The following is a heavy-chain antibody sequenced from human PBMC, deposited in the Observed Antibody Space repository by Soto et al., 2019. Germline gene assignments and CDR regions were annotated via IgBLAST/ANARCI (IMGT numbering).Heavy chain of an antibody. CDR2: ISAYNGNK. D-gene: IGHD1-26*01. Sequence: QVPLVQSGAEVKKPGASVKVSCKAYGYTFTSYGISWVRQAPGQGLEWMGWISAYNGNKKYAQKLQGRVTMTTDTATSTAYMELRSLRSDDTAVYYCARDLGGSYYAPVDYWGQGTVVTVSS. CDR3: ARDLGGSYYAPVDY. CDR1: GYTFTSYG. J-gene: IGHJ4*02. V-gene: IGHV1-18*01.